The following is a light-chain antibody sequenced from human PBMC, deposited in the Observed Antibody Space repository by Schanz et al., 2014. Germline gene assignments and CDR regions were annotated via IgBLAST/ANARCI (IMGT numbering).Light chain of an antibody. V-gene: IGLV2-11*01. CDR3: CSYAGSFTWV. Sequence: QSALTQPASVSGSPGQSITISCTGTSTDIGNFDYVSWYQQHPGKAPKLMIYGVSHRPSGVPDRFSGSKSGNTASLTISGLQADDEADYYCCSYAGSFTWVFGGRTKLTVL. CDR1: STDIGNFDY. CDR2: GVS. J-gene: IGLJ3*02.